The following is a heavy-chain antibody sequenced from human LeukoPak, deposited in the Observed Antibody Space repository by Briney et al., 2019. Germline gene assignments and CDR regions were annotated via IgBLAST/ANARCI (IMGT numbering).Heavy chain of an antibody. Sequence: SSVKVSRKVSGYILTQLSMHWVGQAAARRREWVGGFYPEDGETIYAQKFQGRVTMTEDTSTDTAYMELSSLRSEDTAVYYCASFSIAVAGDFGYWGQGTLVTVSS. CDR2: FYPEDGET. CDR3: ASFSIAVAGDFGY. D-gene: IGHD6-19*01. J-gene: IGHJ4*02. V-gene: IGHV1-24*01. CDR1: GYILTQLS.